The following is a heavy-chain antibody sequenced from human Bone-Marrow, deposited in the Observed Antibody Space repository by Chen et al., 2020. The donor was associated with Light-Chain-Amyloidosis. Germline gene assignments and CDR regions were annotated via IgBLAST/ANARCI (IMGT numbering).Heavy chain of an antibody. J-gene: IGHJ6*02. Sequence: GASVKVSCKTSGYTFVDYYIHWVRQAPGQGVEWMGWFNPNSGGRNYAEEVQDRVTMTGGTATDTASMELSRLTSDDTAVYYCARGGLETYYYYYFMDVWGQGTTVTVSS. CDR3: ARGGLETYYYYYFMDV. CDR2: FNPNSGGR. V-gene: IGHV1-2*02. CDR1: GYTFVDYY. D-gene: IGHD1-1*01.